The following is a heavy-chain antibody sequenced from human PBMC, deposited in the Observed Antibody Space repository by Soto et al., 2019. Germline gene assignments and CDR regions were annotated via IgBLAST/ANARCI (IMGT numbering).Heavy chain of an antibody. J-gene: IGHJ4*02. D-gene: IGHD3-22*01. CDR2: IYYSGST. CDR1: GGSISSGAHY. V-gene: IGHV4-39*07. Sequence: PSETLSLTCTVSGGSISSGAHYWGWIRQPPGKGLEWIGTIYYSGSTYYNQSLKSRLTISVDTSKNQFSLKLTSVTAADTAVYYCARRPNYYDSSGEPLVDYWGQGTLVT. CDR3: ARRPNYYDSSGEPLVDY.